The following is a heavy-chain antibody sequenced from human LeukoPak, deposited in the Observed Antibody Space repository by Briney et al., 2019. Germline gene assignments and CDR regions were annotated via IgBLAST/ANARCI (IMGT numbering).Heavy chain of an antibody. J-gene: IGHJ4*02. CDR1: GGSISSSNW. CDR2: IYHSGST. D-gene: IGHD6-19*01. Sequence: SETLSLTCADSGGSISSSNWWSWVRQPPGKGLEWIGEIYHSGSTNYNPSLKSRVTISVDKSKNQFSLKLSSVTAADTAVYYCARFSSGWLKYFDYWGQGTLVTVSS. CDR3: ARFSSGWLKYFDY. V-gene: IGHV4-4*02.